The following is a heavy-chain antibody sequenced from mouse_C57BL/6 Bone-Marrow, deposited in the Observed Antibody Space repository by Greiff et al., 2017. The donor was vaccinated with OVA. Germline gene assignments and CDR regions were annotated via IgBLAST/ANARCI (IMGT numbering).Heavy chain of an antibody. Sequence: VQVVESGAELARPGASVKLSCKASGYTFTSYGISWVKQRTGQGLEWIGEIYPRSGNTYYNEKFKGKATLTADKSSSTAYMELRSLTSEDSAVYFCAREQIYYYGSWYFDVWGTGTTVTVSS. D-gene: IGHD1-1*01. CDR2: IYPRSGNT. V-gene: IGHV1-81*01. CDR3: AREQIYYYGSWYFDV. CDR1: GYTFTSYG. J-gene: IGHJ1*03.